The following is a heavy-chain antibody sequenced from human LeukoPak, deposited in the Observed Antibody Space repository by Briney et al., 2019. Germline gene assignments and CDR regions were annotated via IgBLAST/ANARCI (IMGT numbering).Heavy chain of an antibody. D-gene: IGHD6-13*01. CDR2: INHSGST. CDR1: GGSFSGYY. CDR3: ARRGYSSSWWPRNSEAFDI. V-gene: IGHV4-34*01. J-gene: IGHJ3*02. Sequence: SETLSLTCAVYGGSFSGYYWSWIRQPPGKGLEWIGEINHSGSTNYNPSLKSRVTISVDTSKNQFSLKLSSVTAADTAVYYCARRGYSSSWWPRNSEAFDIWGQGTMVTVSS.